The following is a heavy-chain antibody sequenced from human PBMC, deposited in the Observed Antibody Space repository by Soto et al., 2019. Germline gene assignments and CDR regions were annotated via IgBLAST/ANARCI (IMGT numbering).Heavy chain of an antibody. CDR3: ARPSAMSIPHYSGMDV. V-gene: IGHV5-51*01. CDR2: IYPGDSDT. CDR1: GYKFSSYW. J-gene: IGHJ6*02. D-gene: IGHD2-2*02. Sequence: GESLKISCEGSGYKFSSYWIAWVRQMPGKGLEWMGIIYPGDSDTRYSPSFQGQVTISADKSINTAYLQWSSLKASDTGIYFCARPSAMSIPHYSGMDVWGQGTTVTVSS.